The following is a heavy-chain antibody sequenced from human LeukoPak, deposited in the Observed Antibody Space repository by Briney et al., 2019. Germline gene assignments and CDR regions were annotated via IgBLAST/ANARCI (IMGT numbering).Heavy chain of an antibody. V-gene: IGHV1-18*01. CDR1: GYTFTTYT. CDR2: ISAYNGNT. CDR3: ARERGYSSSWYEAYYYYYMDV. Sequence: GASVEVSCKASGYTFTTYTIHWVRQAPGQGLEWMGWISAYNGNTNYAQKLQGRVTMTTDTSTSTAYMELRSLRSDDTAVYYCARERGYSSSWYEAYYYYYMDVWGKGTTVTISS. D-gene: IGHD6-13*01. J-gene: IGHJ6*03.